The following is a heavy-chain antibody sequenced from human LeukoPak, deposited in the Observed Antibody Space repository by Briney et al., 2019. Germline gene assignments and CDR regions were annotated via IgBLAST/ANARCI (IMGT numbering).Heavy chain of an antibody. CDR2: INHSGST. Sequence: SETMSLTCAVYGGSFSGYYWSWIRQPPGKGLEWMGEINHSGSTNYNPYLKSRVTISVDTSNNQFSLKLSSVTAADTAVYYCAGGEPYYYGSGNGPGSGWLDPWGQGTLVTVSS. CDR1: GGSFSGYY. V-gene: IGHV4-34*01. CDR3: AGGEPYYYGSGNGPGSGWLDP. D-gene: IGHD3-10*01. J-gene: IGHJ5*02.